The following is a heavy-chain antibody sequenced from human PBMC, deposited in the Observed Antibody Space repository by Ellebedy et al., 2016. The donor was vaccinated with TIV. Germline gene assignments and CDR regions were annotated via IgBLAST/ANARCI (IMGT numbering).Heavy chain of an antibody. Sequence: SGPTLVKPTQTLTLTCTFSGFSLSSYGVGVGWIRQHPGKALEWLALIFWDDNKRYSASLKSRLTITKDTSENQVVLTMTNMDPVDTATYFCAHTDSGDYIASFDYWGQGTLVTVSS. CDR1: GFSLSSYGVG. D-gene: IGHD4-17*01. CDR3: AHTDSGDYIASFDY. CDR2: IFWDDNK. J-gene: IGHJ4*02. V-gene: IGHV2-5*02.